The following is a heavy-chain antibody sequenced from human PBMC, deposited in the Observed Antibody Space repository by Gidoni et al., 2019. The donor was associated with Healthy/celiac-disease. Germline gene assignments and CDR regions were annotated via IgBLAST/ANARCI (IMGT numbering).Heavy chain of an antibody. CDR3: AKGGRYFDWLSDAY. J-gene: IGHJ4*02. CDR2: ISYDGSNK. Sequence: QVQLVESGGGVVQPGRSLRLSCAASGFTFSSYGMHWVRQAPGKGLEWVAVISYDGSNKYYADSVKGRFTISRDNSKNTLYLQMNSLRAEDTAVYYCAKGGRYFDWLSDAYWGQGTLVTVSS. V-gene: IGHV3-30*18. CDR1: GFTFSSYG. D-gene: IGHD3-9*01.